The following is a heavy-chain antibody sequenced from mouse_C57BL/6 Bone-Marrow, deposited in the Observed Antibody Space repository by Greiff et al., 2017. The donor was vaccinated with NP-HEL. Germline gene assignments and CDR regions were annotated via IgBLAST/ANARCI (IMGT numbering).Heavy chain of an antibody. J-gene: IGHJ3*01. CDR2: ISYDGSN. CDR3: AAFAY. CDR1: GYSITSGYY. Sequence: VQLQQSGPGLVKPSQSLSLTCSVTGYSITSGYYWNWIRQFPGNQLEWMGYISYDGSNNYNPSLKNRISITRDTSKNQFFLKLNSVTTEDTATYYCAAFAYGGQGTLVTVSA. V-gene: IGHV3-6*01.